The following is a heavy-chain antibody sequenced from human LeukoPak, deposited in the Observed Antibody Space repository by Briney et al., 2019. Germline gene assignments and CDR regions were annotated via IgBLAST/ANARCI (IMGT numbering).Heavy chain of an antibody. CDR1: GYTFTGYY. CDR2: INPNSGGP. Sequence: ASVTVSCTASGYTFTGYYIHWVRQAPGQGLEWMGRINPNSGGPNYGQKFQGTVTMTRDTSISTAYQELSNLRSDDTAAYYCVRGYSYGFYFDYWGQGSLVTVSS. V-gene: IGHV1-2*06. CDR3: VRGYSYGFYFDY. D-gene: IGHD5-18*01. J-gene: IGHJ4*02.